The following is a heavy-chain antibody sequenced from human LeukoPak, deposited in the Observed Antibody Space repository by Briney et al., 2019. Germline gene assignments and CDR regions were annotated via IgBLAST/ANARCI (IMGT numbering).Heavy chain of an antibody. J-gene: IGHJ5*02. CDR2: ISASGGAI. CDR3: ARDRGRYSYGTGDWFDP. V-gene: IGHV3-48*03. CDR1: GFTFRNYE. D-gene: IGHD5-18*01. Sequence: GGSLRLSCEASGFTFRNYEMNWVRQAPGKGLEWVSYISASGGAIYYADSVKGRFTISRDNAKSSLYLQLHSLRAEDTAVYYCARDRGRYSYGTGDWFDPWGQGTLVTVSS.